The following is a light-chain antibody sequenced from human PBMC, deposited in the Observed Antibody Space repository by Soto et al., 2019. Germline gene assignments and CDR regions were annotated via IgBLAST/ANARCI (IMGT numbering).Light chain of an antibody. V-gene: IGKV3-15*01. CDR2: RAS. CDR1: QSVSSN. J-gene: IGKJ2*01. CDR3: QQYYNWPPYT. Sequence: EVVLTQSPATLSLSPGDRATLSCRTSQSVSSNLAWYQQKPGQSPRLLLYRASTRATGVPPRFSGSRSGTEYTLTISGVQYEDFAVYYCQQYYNWPPYTFGQGTKLDFK.